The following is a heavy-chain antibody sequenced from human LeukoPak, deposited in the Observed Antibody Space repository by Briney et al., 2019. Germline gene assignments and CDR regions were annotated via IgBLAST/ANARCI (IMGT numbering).Heavy chain of an antibody. V-gene: IGHV1-18*01. J-gene: IGHJ4*02. D-gene: IGHD6-19*01. CDR3: ARARGDPGGMSNLGSGWYTYY. Sequence: ASVKVSCKASGYTFTSYGISWVRQAPGQGLEWMGWISAYNGNTNYAQKLQGRVTMTTDTSTSTAYMELRSLRSVDTAVYYCARARGDPGGMSNLGSGWYTYYWGQGTLVTVSS. CDR1: GYTFTSYG. CDR2: ISAYNGNT.